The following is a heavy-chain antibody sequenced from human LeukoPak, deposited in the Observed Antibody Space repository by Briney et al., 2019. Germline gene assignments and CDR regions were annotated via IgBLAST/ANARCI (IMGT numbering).Heavy chain of an antibody. V-gene: IGHV1-2*02. CDR2: INPNSGGT. Sequence: ASVKVSCKASVYSFTDYYMHWVRQAPGQGLEWMGWINPNSGGTNSAQKFQGRVTMTRDTSITTVYMEVSWLTSDDTAIYYCARADRLHGGPYLIGPWGQGTLVTVSS. CDR3: ARADRLHGGPYLIGP. D-gene: IGHD2-21*01. CDR1: VYSFTDYY. J-gene: IGHJ5*02.